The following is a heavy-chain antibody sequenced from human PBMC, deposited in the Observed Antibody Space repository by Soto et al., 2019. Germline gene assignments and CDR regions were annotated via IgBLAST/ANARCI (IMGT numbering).Heavy chain of an antibody. CDR2: TYYRSKWYN. Sequence: SQTLSLTCAISGDSVSSNSAAWDWIRQSPSRGLEWLGRTYYRSKWYNDYAVSVKSRITINPDTSKNQFSLQLNSVTPEDTAVYYCARGGATIYGDLPFDYWGQGTLVTVSS. CDR1: GDSVSSNSAA. CDR3: ARGGATIYGDLPFDY. J-gene: IGHJ4*02. D-gene: IGHD4-17*01. V-gene: IGHV6-1*01.